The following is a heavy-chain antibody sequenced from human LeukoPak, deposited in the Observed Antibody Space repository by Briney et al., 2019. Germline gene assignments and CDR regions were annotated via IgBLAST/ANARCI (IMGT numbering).Heavy chain of an antibody. Sequence: GGSLRLSCTASGFTFSNCALGWVRQAPGKGLEWVSLISGSGGGTYFADSVKGRFTISRDNSKNTLYLQMNSLRAEDTAVYYCAKVVLSGTGDYYYYGMDVWGQGTTVTVSS. CDR2: ISGSGGGT. CDR1: GFTFSNCA. J-gene: IGHJ6*02. V-gene: IGHV3-23*01. D-gene: IGHD1-1*01. CDR3: AKVVLSGTGDYYYYGMDV.